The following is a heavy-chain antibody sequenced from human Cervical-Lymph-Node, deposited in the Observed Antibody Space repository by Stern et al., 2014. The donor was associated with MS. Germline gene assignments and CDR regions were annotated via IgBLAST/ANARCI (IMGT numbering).Heavy chain of an antibody. CDR3: AASRPTGFVVVTAPFDY. Sequence: QVQLLQPGAEVKKPGSSVKVSCKVSGYALIELSMNWVRQAPGQGLEWMGGFVPDYGKTIYAQQFQGSVTMTEDTSTDTAYMELRSLRSDDTAEYYCAASRPTGFVVVTAPFDYWGQGTLVTVSS. D-gene: IGHD2-21*02. J-gene: IGHJ4*02. CDR1: GYALIELS. V-gene: IGHV1-24*01. CDR2: FVPDYGKT.